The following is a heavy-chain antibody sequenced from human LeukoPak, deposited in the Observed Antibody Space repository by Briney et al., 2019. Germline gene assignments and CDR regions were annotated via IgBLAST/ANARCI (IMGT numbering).Heavy chain of an antibody. CDR1: GYTFTSYG. V-gene: IGHV1-18*01. CDR2: ISAYNGNT. Sequence: GASVKVSCKASGYTFTSYGISWVRQAPGQGLEWMGWISAYNGNTNYAQKLQGRVTMTTDTSTSTAYMELRSLRSDDTAVYYCARGLRSSSPFGVVGDVWGKGTTVTVSS. D-gene: IGHD6-6*01. J-gene: IGHJ6*04. CDR3: ARGLRSSSPFGVVGDV.